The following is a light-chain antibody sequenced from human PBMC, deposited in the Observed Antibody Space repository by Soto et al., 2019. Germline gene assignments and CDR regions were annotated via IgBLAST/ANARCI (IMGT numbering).Light chain of an antibody. CDR2: STS. CDR3: LLYYGGPGV. J-gene: IGLJ2*01. CDR1: TGAVTSGNY. Sequence: QAVVTQEPSLTVSPGGTITLTGASSTGAVTSGNYPNWFQQKPGQAPRALIYSTSNKDSWTPARFSGSLLGGKAALTLSGVQPEDEAEYYCLLYYGGPGVFGGGTKLTVL. V-gene: IGLV7-43*01.